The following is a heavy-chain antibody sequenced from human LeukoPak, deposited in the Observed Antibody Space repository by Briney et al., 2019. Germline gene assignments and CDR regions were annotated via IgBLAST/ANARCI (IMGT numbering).Heavy chain of an antibody. V-gene: IGHV4-59*12. J-gene: IGHJ4*02. CDR2: IYYSGST. Sequence: SETLSLTCTVSGGSISSYYWSWIRQPPGKGLEWIGYIYYSGSTNYNPSLKSRVTISVDTSKNQFSLKLSSVTAADTAVYYCARRVYYDSSGYYQFDYWGQGTLVTVSS. CDR1: GGSISSYY. D-gene: IGHD3-22*01. CDR3: ARRVYYDSSGYYQFDY.